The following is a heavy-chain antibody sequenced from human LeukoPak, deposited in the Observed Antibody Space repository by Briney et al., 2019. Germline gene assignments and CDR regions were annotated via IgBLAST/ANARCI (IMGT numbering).Heavy chain of an antibody. J-gene: IGHJ4*02. V-gene: IGHV3-13*01. CDR2: IGIRGNT. D-gene: IGHD5/OR15-5a*01. Sequence: GGSLRLSCAASGFTFIDYDMHWVRQVIGKGLEWVSAIGIRGNTHYSGSVKGRFTISRENAESSLYLQMNSLRAEDTAVYYCARGGIQVSGVDEFDYWGQGTLVTVSS. CDR3: ARGGIQVSGVDEFDY. CDR1: GFTFIDYD.